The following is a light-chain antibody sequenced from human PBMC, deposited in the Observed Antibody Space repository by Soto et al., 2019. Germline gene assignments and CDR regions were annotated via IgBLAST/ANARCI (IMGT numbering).Light chain of an antibody. Sequence: QSALTQPASVSGSPGQSITISCTGTSSDVGGYHYVSWYQLHPGKAPKLMIFGVSDWPSEVSTRFSGSKSGNTASLTISGLQAEDEADYYCSSYTNGGTYNVFGTGTKLTVL. CDR3: SSYTNGGTYNV. CDR1: SSDVGGYHY. J-gene: IGLJ1*01. CDR2: GVS. V-gene: IGLV2-14*01.